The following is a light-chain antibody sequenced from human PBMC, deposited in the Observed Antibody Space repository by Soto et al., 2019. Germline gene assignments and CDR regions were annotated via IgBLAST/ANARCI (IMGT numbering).Light chain of an antibody. Sequence: QSALTQPASVSGSPGQPITISCTGTSSDVGGSIYVSWYQQHPGKAPKLMISEVSNRPSGVSNRFSGSKSGNTASLTISGLQXEDEADYYCSSYTDTSTLYVFGTATKV. J-gene: IGLJ1*01. CDR1: SSDVGGSIY. CDR2: EVS. CDR3: SSYTDTSTLYV. V-gene: IGLV2-14*01.